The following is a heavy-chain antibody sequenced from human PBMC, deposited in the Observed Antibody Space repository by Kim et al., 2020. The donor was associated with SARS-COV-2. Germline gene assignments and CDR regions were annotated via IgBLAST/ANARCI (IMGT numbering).Heavy chain of an antibody. V-gene: IGHV3-23*01. CDR3: AKEIDYGDFQNWYLDH. J-gene: IGHJ2*01. D-gene: IGHD4-17*01. Sequence: ESVRGRFSISRDNSKRALYLQMNSLRAEDTARYYCAKEIDYGDFQNWYLDHWGRGTLVTVSS.